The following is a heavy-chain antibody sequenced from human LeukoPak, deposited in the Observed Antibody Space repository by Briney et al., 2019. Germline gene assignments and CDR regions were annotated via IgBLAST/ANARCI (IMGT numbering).Heavy chain of an antibody. CDR3: AKKLAVVVTAMGANWFDP. CDR1: GFTFSNYT. J-gene: IGHJ5*02. Sequence: GGSLRLSCVVSGFTFSNYTMNWVRQAPGKGLEWVSAISGSGGSTYYADSAKGRFTISRDNSKNTLYLQMNSLRAEDTAVYYCAKKLAVVVTAMGANWFDPWGQGTLVTVSS. D-gene: IGHD2-21*02. CDR2: ISGSGGST. V-gene: IGHV3-23*01.